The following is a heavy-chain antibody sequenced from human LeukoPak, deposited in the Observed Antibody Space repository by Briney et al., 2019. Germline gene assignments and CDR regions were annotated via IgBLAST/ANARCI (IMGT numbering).Heavy chain of an antibody. CDR1: GFTFSSYA. Sequence: PGGSLRLSCAASGFTFSSYAMSWVRQAPGKGLEWVSAISGSGGSTYYADSVEGRFTISRDNSKNTLYLQMNSLRAEDTAVYYCAKSLWASYYDFWSATTGFDYWGQGTLVTVSS. J-gene: IGHJ4*02. V-gene: IGHV3-23*01. D-gene: IGHD3-3*01. CDR3: AKSLWASYYDFWSATTGFDY. CDR2: ISGSGGST.